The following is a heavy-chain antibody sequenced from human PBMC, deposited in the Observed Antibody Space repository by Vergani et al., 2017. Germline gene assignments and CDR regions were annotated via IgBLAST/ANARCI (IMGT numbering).Heavy chain of an antibody. CDR3: ARGGYSSSWAYYYYYYYMDV. V-gene: IGHV4-4*07. D-gene: IGHD6-13*01. J-gene: IGHJ6*03. CDR2: IYTSGST. CDR1: GGSISSYY. Sequence: QVQLQESGPGLVKPSETLSLTCTVSGGSISSYYWSWIRQPAGKGLEWIGRIYTSGSTNYNPSLKSRVTMSVDTSKNQFSLKLSSVTAADTAVYYCARGGYSSSWAYYYYYYYMDVWGKGTTVTVSS.